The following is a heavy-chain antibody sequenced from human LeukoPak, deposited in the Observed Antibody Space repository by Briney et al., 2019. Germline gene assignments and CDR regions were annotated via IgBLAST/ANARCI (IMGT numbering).Heavy chain of an antibody. Sequence: PGGSLRLSCAASGITSGFTFSSYAMSWVRQAPGKGLEWVSAISGSGGSTYYADSVKGRFTTSRDNSKNTLYLQMNSLRAEDTAVYYCAKDGEYSYGYSYYYYYMDVWGKGTTVTVSS. CDR3: AKDGEYSYGYSYYYYYMDV. CDR1: GFTFSSYA. J-gene: IGHJ6*03. V-gene: IGHV3-23*01. CDR2: ISGSGGST. D-gene: IGHD5-18*01.